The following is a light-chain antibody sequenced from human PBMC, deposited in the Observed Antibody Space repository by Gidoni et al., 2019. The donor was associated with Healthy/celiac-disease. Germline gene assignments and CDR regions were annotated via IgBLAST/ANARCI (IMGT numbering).Light chain of an antibody. Sequence: DIQLTQSPSFLSASVGDRVTITCRASQGISSYLAWYQQKPGKAPKLLIYAASTLQSGVPSRFSGSGSGTEFTLTISSLQPEDFATYYCQQLKSYPLTFGPGTKVEIK. CDR1: QGISSY. V-gene: IGKV1-9*01. J-gene: IGKJ3*01. CDR3: QQLKSYPLT. CDR2: AAS.